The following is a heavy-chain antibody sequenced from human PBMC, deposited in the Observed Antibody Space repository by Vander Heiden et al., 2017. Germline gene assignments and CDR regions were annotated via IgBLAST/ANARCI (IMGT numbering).Heavy chain of an antibody. CDR2: IRSKANSYAT. CDR1: GFTFSGSA. J-gene: IGHJ6*02. V-gene: IGHV3-73*02. Sequence: EVQLVESGGGLVQPGGSLKLSCAASGFTFSGSAMHWVRQASGKGLEWVGRIRSKANSYATAYAASVKGRFTISRDDSKNTAYLQMNSLKTEDTAVYYCSIAAAVTYYYYGMDVWGQGTTVTVSS. D-gene: IGHD6-13*01. CDR3: SIAAAVTYYYYGMDV.